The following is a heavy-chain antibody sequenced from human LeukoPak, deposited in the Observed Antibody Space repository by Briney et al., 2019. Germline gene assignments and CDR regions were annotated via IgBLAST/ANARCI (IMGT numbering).Heavy chain of an antibody. V-gene: IGHV4-34*01. CDR1: GGSFSGYY. D-gene: IGHD3-3*01. CDR3: ARGSGDDFWSGDMGLWWFDP. Sequence: SETLSLTCAVYGGSFSGYYWSWIRQPPGKGLEWIGEINHSGSTNYNPSLKSRVTISVDTSKTQFSLKLSSVTAADTAVYYCARGSGDDFWSGDMGLWWFDPWGQGTLVTVSS. J-gene: IGHJ5*02. CDR2: INHSGST.